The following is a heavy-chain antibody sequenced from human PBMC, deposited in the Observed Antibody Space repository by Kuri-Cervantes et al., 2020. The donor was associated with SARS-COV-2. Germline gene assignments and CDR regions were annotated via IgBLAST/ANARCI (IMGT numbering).Heavy chain of an antibody. CDR1: GGTFSSYA. CDR2: IIPIFGTA. CDR3: ASPAYYDILTGYRNLYYYGMDV. Sequence: SVKVSCKASGGTFSSYAISWVRQAPGQGLEWMGGIIPIFGTANYAQKFQGRVTITADESTSTAYMELSSLRSEDTAVYYCASPAYYDILTGYRNLYYYGMDVWGQGTTVT. V-gene: IGHV1-69*13. J-gene: IGHJ6*01. D-gene: IGHD3-9*01.